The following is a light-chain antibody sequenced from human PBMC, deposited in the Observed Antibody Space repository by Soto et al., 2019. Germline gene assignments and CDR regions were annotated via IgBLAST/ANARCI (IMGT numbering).Light chain of an antibody. J-gene: IGLJ3*02. CDR3: SSYASTSFLVV. CDR1: SSDGGGFDY. Sequence: QSALAQPASVSGSPGQSINISCTGTSSDGGGFDYVSWYQQRPGKVPKLIIHNVSNRPSGVSDRFSGSKSGNTASLTISGLHADDEADYYCSSYASTSFLVVFGGGTKLTVL. V-gene: IGLV2-14*01. CDR2: NVS.